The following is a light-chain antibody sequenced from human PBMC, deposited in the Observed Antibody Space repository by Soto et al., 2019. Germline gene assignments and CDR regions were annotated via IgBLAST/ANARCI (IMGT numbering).Light chain of an antibody. V-gene: IGKV2-28*01. Sequence: DIVMTQSPLSLPVTPGEPASISCRSSQSLLHSNGYNYLDWYLKKPGQSPQVLIYLGSNRASGVPDKFRISGSGADVTVKISRVEAEDDRVYYCMQALQTPWTFGQGTTVEIK. CDR3: MQALQTPWT. CDR1: QSLLHSNGYNY. J-gene: IGKJ1*01. CDR2: LGS.